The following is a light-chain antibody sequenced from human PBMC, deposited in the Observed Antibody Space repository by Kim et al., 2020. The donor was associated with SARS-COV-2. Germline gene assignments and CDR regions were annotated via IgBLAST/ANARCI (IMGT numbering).Light chain of an antibody. CDR2: DVT. CDR3: CSYAGDYVI. CDR1: SNNVGFYNY. Sequence: QSALTQPRSVSGSPGQSVTISCTGASNNVGFYNYVSWYQHHPGRAPKLIIYDVTKRPSGVPDRFSGSKSGNTDSLTVSGLQSEDEADYYCCSYAGDYVIFGGGTQLTVL. V-gene: IGLV2-11*01. J-gene: IGLJ2*01.